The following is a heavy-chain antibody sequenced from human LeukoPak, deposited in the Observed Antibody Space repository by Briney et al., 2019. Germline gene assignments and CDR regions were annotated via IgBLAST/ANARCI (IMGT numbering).Heavy chain of an antibody. J-gene: IGHJ4*02. CDR2: INPNSGGT. V-gene: IGHV1-2*02. Sequence: GASVKVSCKASGYTFTGYYMHWVRQAPGQGLEWMGWINPNSGGTNYAQKFQGRVTMTRDTSTSTVYMELSSLRSEDTAVYYCARDGRGGYSYASGYFDYWGQGTLVTVSS. CDR1: GYTFTGYY. D-gene: IGHD5-18*01. CDR3: ARDGRGGYSYASGYFDY.